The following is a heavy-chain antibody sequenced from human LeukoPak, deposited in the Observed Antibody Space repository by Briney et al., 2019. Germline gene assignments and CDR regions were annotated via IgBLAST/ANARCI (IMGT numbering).Heavy chain of an antibody. CDR1: GFTFSSYS. V-gene: IGHV3-48*01. CDR2: ISSSSSTI. D-gene: IGHD2-2*01. Sequence: GGSLRLSCAASGFTFSSYSMNWVRQAPGKGLEWVSYISSSSSTIYYADSVKGRFTISRDNAKNSLYLQMNSLRAEDTAVYYCAKDRIVVVPAAIVFDYWGQGTLVTVSS. J-gene: IGHJ4*02. CDR3: AKDRIVVVPAAIVFDY.